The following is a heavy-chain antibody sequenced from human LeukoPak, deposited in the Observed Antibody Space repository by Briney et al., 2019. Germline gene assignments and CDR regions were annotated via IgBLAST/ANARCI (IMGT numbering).Heavy chain of an antibody. V-gene: IGHV1-69*13. CDR1: GGTFISYA. Sequence: ASVKVSCKASGGTFISYAISWVRQAPGQGLEWMGGIIPIFGTANYAQKFQGRVTITADESTSTAYMELSSLRSEDTAVYYCAIGVTAIKGWFDPWGQGTLVTVSS. J-gene: IGHJ5*02. D-gene: IGHD2-21*02. CDR3: AIGVTAIKGWFDP. CDR2: IIPIFGTA.